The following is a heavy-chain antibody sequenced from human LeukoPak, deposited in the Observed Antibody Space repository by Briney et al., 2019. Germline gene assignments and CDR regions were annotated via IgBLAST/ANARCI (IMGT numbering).Heavy chain of an antibody. D-gene: IGHD2-15*01. CDR1: GGTFSSYA. J-gene: IGHJ6*04. CDR2: IIPIFGTA. Sequence: ASVKVSCKASGGTFSSYAISWVRQAPGQGLEWMGGIIPIFGTANYAQKFQGRVTITADESTSTAYMELSSLRSEDTAVYYCARVVVVVAATPNYYYYYGMDVRGKGTTVTVSS. CDR3: ARVVVVVAATPNYYYYYGMDV. V-gene: IGHV1-69*13.